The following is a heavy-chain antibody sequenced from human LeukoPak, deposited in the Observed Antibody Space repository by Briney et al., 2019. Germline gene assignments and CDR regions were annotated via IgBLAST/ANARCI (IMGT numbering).Heavy chain of an antibody. CDR2: IDWDDDK. CDR1: GFSLSTSGMC. V-gene: IGHV2-70*11. CDR3: ARGYSSSWYDWGLDY. J-gene: IGHJ4*02. Sequence: SGPALVKPTLTLTLTCTFSGFSLSTSGMCVSWIRQPPGKALEWLARIDWDDDKYYSTSLKTRLTISKDTSKNQVVLTMTNMDPVDTATYYCARGYSSSWYDWGLDYWGQGTLVTVSS. D-gene: IGHD6-13*01.